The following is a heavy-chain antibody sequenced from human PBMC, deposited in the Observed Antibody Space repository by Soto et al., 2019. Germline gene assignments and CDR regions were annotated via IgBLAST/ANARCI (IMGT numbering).Heavy chain of an antibody. CDR1: GYTFTSYD. D-gene: IGHD6-13*01. CDR3: ARARGSSSYYYYYGMDV. CDR2: MNPNSGNT. V-gene: IGHV1-8*01. J-gene: IGHJ6*02. Sequence: VASVKVSCKASGYTFTSYDINWVRQATGQGLEWMGWMNPNSGNTGYAQKFQGRVTMTRNTSISTAYMELSSLRSEDTAVYYCARARGSSSYYYYYGMDVWGQGTTVTVSS.